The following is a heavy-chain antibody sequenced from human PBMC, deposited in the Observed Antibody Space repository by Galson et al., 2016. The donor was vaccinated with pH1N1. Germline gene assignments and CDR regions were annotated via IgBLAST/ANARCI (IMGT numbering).Heavy chain of an antibody. CDR1: GFAFGTYG. J-gene: IGHJ4*02. V-gene: IGHV3-7*01. Sequence: SLRLSCAASGFAFGTYGMSWVRQAPGKGLQWVANINQDGDKKYYVGSVEGRFTISRDNAKNSLYLQMNNLRDEDTAMYFCARRYFDYWGQGALVTVSS. CDR2: INQDGDKK. D-gene: IGHD3-9*01. CDR3: ARRYFDY.